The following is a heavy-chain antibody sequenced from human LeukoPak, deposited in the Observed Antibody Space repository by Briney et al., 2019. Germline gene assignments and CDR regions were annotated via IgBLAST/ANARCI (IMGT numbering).Heavy chain of an antibody. CDR1: GFTFSSYA. Sequence: GGFLRLSCAASGFTFSSYAMSWVRQAPGKGLEWVSAISGSGGSTYYADSVKGRFTISRDNSKNTLYLQMNSLRAEDTAVYYCAKGLGYCSSTSCLLTSYGMDVWGQGTTVTVSS. J-gene: IGHJ6*02. CDR3: AKGLGYCSSTSCLLTSYGMDV. V-gene: IGHV3-23*01. CDR2: ISGSGGST. D-gene: IGHD2-2*01.